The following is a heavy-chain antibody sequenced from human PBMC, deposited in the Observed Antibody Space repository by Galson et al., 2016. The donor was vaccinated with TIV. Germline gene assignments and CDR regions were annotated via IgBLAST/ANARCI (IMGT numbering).Heavy chain of an antibody. D-gene: IGHD1/OR15-1a*01. CDR1: GYTFTSYR. Sequence: SVKVSCKASGYTFTSYRIHWIRQAPRQGLEWLGGIDPNSGDTNFGQNFEGRITMTRDRSVRAVYLDLNRLELDDTAVYYCARVGRRTRTRSTYYDCWGQGSLVTVSS. CDR3: ARVGRRTRTRSTYYDC. J-gene: IGHJ4*02. CDR2: IDPNSGDT. V-gene: IGHV1-2*02.